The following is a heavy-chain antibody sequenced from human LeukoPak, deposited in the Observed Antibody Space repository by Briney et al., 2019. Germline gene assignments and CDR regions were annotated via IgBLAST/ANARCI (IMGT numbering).Heavy chain of an antibody. CDR1: GYTFTGYY. J-gene: IGHJ4*02. V-gene: IGHV1-2*02. D-gene: IGHD3-10*01. Sequence: ASVKVSCKASGYTFTGYYMHWVRQAPGQGLEWMGWINPNSGNTGYAQKFQGRVTMTRDTSISTAYMELSRLRSDDTAVYYCARRGYYGSGSRFFDYWGQGTLVTVSS. CDR3: ARRGYYGSGSRFFDY. CDR2: INPNSGNT.